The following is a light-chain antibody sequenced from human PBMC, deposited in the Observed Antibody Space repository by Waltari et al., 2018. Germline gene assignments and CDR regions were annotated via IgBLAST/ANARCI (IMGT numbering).Light chain of an antibody. J-gene: IGKJ5*01. CDR2: DAS. CDR3: QQTYSIPIN. V-gene: IGKV1-39*01. Sequence: DNQVTQSPSSLSASVGDRVTITCRTSQIISTYLNWYQQKPGKAPKLLIYDASTLQRGVPSRFSGSGSGTYFTLTINTLQPEDFATYFCQQTYSIPINFGQGTRLEIK. CDR1: QIISTY.